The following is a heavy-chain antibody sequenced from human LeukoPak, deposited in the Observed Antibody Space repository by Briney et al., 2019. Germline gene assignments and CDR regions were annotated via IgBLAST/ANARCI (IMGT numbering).Heavy chain of an antibody. CDR2: IYYSGST. CDR3: ARDPGTMVRGVTIPYYFDY. CDR1: GGSISSSSYY. D-gene: IGHD3-10*01. V-gene: IGHV4-30-4*08. Sequence: SETLSLTCTVSGGSISSSSYYWGWIRQPPGKGLEWIGYIYYSGSTYYNPSLKSRVTISVDTSKNQFSLKLSSVTAADTAVYYCARDPGTMVRGVTIPYYFDYWGQGTLVTVSS. J-gene: IGHJ4*02.